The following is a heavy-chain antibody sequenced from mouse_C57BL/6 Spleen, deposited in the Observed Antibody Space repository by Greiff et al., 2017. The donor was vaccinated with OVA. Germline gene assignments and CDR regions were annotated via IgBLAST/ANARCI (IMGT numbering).Heavy chain of an antibody. CDR2: IDPETGGT. Sequence: VQLQQSGAELVRPGASVTLSCKASGYTFTDYEMHWVKQTPVHGLEWIGAIDPETGGTAYNQKFKGKAILTADKSSSTAYMELRSLTSEDSAVYYCARGDYERGYAMDYWGQGTSVTVSS. CDR1: GYTFTDYE. J-gene: IGHJ4*01. D-gene: IGHD2-4*01. V-gene: IGHV1-15*01. CDR3: ARGDYERGYAMDY.